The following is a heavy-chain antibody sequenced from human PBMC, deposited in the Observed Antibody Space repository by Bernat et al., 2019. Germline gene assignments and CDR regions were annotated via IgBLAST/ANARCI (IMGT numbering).Heavy chain of an antibody. Sequence: EVQLLESGGGLVQPGGSLRLSCAASGFTFSSYAMSWVRQAPGKGLEWVSAISGSGGRKYTADSLKGRLPITRDNSKNTLYLQMNSLRAEDTAVYYCAKDQGGCDIWGQGTLVTVSS. CDR3: AKDQGGCDI. J-gene: IGHJ4*02. CDR2: ISGSGGRK. D-gene: IGHD2-21*02. CDR1: GFTFSSYA. V-gene: IGHV3-23*01.